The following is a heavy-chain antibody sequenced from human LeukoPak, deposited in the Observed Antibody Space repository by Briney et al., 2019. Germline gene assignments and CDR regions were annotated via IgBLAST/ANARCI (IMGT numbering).Heavy chain of an antibody. CDR3: ARDWARDGYNYGY. V-gene: IGHV1-2*02. D-gene: IGHD5-24*01. CDR2: INPNSGGT. CDR1: GFTFTGYY. Sequence: ASVKVSCKASGFTFTGYYMHWVRQAPGQGLEWMGWINPNSGGTNYAQKFQGRVTMTRDTSISTAYMELSRLRSDDTAVYYCARDWARDGYNYGYWGQGTLVTVSS. J-gene: IGHJ4*02.